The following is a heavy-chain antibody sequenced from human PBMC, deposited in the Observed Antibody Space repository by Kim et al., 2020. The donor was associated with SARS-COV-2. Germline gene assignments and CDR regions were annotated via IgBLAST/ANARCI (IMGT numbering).Heavy chain of an antibody. CDR3: ARDLGPMVRGEPSYMDV. Sequence: FQGRVTITADESTSTAYMELSSLRSEDTAVYYCARDLGPMVRGEPSYMDVWGQGTTVTVSS. J-gene: IGHJ6*02. D-gene: IGHD3-10*01. V-gene: IGHV1-69*01.